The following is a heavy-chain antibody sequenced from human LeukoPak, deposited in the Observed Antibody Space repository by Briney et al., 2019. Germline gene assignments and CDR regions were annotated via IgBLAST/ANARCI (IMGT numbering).Heavy chain of an antibody. V-gene: IGHV3-48*04. Sequence: AGGSLRLSCAASGFTFSSYSMNWVRQAPGKGLEWVSYISSSSSTIYYADSVKGRFTISRDNAKNTLYLQMNSLRAEDTALYYCATSARTYLGSSLDYWGQGTLVTVSS. CDR3: ATSARTYLGSSLDY. CDR2: ISSSSSTI. CDR1: GFTFSSYS. J-gene: IGHJ4*02. D-gene: IGHD2-15*01.